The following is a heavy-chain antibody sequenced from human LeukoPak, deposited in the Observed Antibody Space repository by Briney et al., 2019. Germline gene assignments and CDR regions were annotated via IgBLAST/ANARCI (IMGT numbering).Heavy chain of an antibody. D-gene: IGHD6-13*01. CDR2: ISWNSGSI. CDR3: AKDSRSSWFNWFDP. CDR1: GFTFDDYA. Sequence: GRSLRLSCAASGFTFDDYAMHWVRQAPGKGLEWVSGISWNSGSIGYADSVKGRFTISRDNAKKSLYLQMNSLRAEDTALYYCAKDSRSSWFNWFDPWGQGTLVTVSS. J-gene: IGHJ5*02. V-gene: IGHV3-9*01.